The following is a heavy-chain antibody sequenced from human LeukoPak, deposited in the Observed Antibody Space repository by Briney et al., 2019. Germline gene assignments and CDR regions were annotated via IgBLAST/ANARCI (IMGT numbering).Heavy chain of an antibody. CDR3: ARDLSGGNSRGAFDY. V-gene: IGHV3-48*02. D-gene: IGHD4-23*01. Sequence: PGGSLRLSCAASGFIFSTYSMNWVRQAPGKGLEWVSYISAGSSTIFYTDSVKGRFTISRDNAKNSLYLQMHSLRDDDTAVYYCARDLSGGNSRGAFDYWGQGTLVTVSS. CDR2: ISAGSSTI. J-gene: IGHJ4*02. CDR1: GFIFSTYS.